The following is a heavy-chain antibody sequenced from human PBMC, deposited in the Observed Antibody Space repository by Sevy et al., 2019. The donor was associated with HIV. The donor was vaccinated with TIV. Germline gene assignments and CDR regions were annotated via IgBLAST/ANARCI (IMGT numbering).Heavy chain of an antibody. Sequence: ASVKVSCQVFEYSLNELSIHWVRQAPGKRLEWMGGFALKRGKIIYAQKFQGRVTMTEDTSTETAYMELSNLRSEDTAVYYCRTDVHLGDFRLWDDWGQGTRVTVSS. D-gene: IGHD4-17*01. J-gene: IGHJ4*02. CDR1: EYSLNELS. V-gene: IGHV1-24*01. CDR2: FALKRGKI. CDR3: RTDVHLGDFRLWDD.